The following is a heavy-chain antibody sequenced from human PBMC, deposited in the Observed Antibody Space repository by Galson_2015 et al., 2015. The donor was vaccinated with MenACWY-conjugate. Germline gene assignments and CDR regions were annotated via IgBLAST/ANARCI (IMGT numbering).Heavy chain of an antibody. CDR3: ARDPRGVGRTHFDY. Sequence: SLRLSCAASGFTFSTYAMHWVRQAPGEGLEWVAIIWYDGSNKYYTDSVKGRFTISRDNSKNTLYLQMNSLRGEDTAVYYCARDPRGVGRTHFDYWGQGTLVTVSS. CDR2: IWYDGSNK. J-gene: IGHJ4*02. D-gene: IGHD1-26*01. CDR1: GFTFSTYA. V-gene: IGHV3-33*01.